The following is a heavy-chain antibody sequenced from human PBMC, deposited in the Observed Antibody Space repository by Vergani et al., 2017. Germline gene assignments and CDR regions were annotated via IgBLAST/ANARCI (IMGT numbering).Heavy chain of an antibody. V-gene: IGHV3-30*18. CDR3: AKDRGIAARPYLFDY. D-gene: IGHD6-6*01. CDR1: GFTFSSYG. Sequence: QVQLVESGGGVVQPGRSLRLSCAASGFTFSSYGMHWVRQAPGKGLEWVAVISYDGSNKYYADSVKCRFTISRDNSKNTLYLQMNSLRAEDTAVYYCAKDRGIAARPYLFDYWGQGTLVTVSS. CDR2: ISYDGSNK. J-gene: IGHJ4*02.